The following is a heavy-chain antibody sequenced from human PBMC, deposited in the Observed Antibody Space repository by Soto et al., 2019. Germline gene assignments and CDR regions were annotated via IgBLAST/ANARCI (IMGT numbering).Heavy chain of an antibody. D-gene: IGHD2-2*01. Sequence: SETLSLTCTVSGGSISSYYWSWIRQPAGKGLECIGRIYTSGCTNYNPSLKSRVTMSVDTSKNQFSMKLSSVTAADTAVYYCARDQVVPAAISMDVWGQGTTVTVSS. J-gene: IGHJ6*02. V-gene: IGHV4-4*07. CDR2: IYTSGCT. CDR3: ARDQVVPAAISMDV. CDR1: GGSISSYY.